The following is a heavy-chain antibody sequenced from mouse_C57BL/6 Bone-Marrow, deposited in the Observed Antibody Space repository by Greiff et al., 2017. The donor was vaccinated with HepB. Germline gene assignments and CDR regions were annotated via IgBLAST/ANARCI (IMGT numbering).Heavy chain of an antibody. CDR2: IYPRSGTT. V-gene: IGHV1-81*01. Sequence: QVQLQQSGAELARPGASVKLSCKASGYTFTSYGISRVKQRTGQGLEWIGEIYPRSGTTYYNEKFKGKATLTADKSPSTASMDLRSLTSEDSAVYFCAVYFDYDGRFACWGQGTLVTVSA. J-gene: IGHJ3*01. D-gene: IGHD2-4*01. CDR3: AVYFDYDGRFAC. CDR1: GYTFTSYG.